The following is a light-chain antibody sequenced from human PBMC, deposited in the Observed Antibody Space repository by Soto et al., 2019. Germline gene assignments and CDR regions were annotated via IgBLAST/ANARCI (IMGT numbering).Light chain of an antibody. CDR2: GAS. V-gene: IGKV3-20*01. CDR3: QQGYT. Sequence: EIVLTQSPSTLSLSPGERATLSCRASQSLAGRYLAWYQQKPGQAPRLLIYGASSRATDIPDRFSGSGSGTDFTLTITRLEPEDYAVYFCQQGYTFGPGTKVDIK. J-gene: IGKJ3*01. CDR1: QSLAGRY.